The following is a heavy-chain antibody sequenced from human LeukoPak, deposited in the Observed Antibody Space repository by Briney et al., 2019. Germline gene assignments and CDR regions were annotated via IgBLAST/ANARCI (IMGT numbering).Heavy chain of an antibody. CDR3: ARAKWLLQDSGCFDL. V-gene: IGHV3-30-3*01. CDR1: GFTFSSYA. CDR2: ISYDGSNK. J-gene: IGHJ2*01. Sequence: SGGSLRLSCAASGFTFSSYAMHWVRQAPGKGLEWVAVISYDGSNKYYADSVKGRFTISRDNSKNTLYLQMNSLRAEDTAVYYCARAKWLLQDSGCFDLWGRGTLVTVSS. D-gene: IGHD3-22*01.